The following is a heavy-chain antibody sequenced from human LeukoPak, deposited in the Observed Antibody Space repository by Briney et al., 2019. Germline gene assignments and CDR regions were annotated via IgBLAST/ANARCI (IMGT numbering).Heavy chain of an antibody. CDR3: ARAHYDYVWGSYRSSYFDY. CDR2: INPNSGGT. V-gene: IGHV1-2*06. CDR1: GYTFTGDY. D-gene: IGHD3-16*02. Sequence: ASVKVSCKASGYTFTGDYMHWVRQAPGQGPEWMGRINPNSGGTNYAQEFQGRVTMTRDTSISTAYMEMSRLRSDDTAVYYCARAHYDYVWGSYRSSYFDYWGQGTLVSVSS. J-gene: IGHJ4*02.